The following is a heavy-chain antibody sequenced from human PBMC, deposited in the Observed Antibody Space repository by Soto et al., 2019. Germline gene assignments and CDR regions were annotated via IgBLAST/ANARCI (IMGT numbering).Heavy chain of an antibody. Sequence: ASVKVSCKASGYTFTSYGISWVRQAPGQGLEWMGWINTNSGGTNYAEKLQGWVTMTRDTSISTAYMELSRLRSEDTAVYYCARGGEYCGGDCYRYYFDYWGQGTLVTVSS. CDR3: ARGGEYCGGDCYRYYFDY. CDR1: GYTFTSYG. D-gene: IGHD2-21*02. V-gene: IGHV1-2*04. CDR2: INTNSGGT. J-gene: IGHJ4*02.